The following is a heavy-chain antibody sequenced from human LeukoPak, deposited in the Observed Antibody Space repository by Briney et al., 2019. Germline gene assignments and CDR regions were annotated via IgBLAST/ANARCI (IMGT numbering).Heavy chain of an antibody. CDR3: ARIEDIVVVPAATYNWFDP. D-gene: IGHD2-2*01. Sequence: SETLSLTCTVSGGSISSSSYYWGRIRQPPGKGLEWIGSIYYSGSTYYNPSLKSRVTISVDTSKNQFSLKLSSVTAADTAVYYCARIEDIVVVPAATYNWFDPWGQGTLVTVSS. CDR2: IYYSGST. CDR1: GGSISSSSYY. V-gene: IGHV4-39*01. J-gene: IGHJ5*02.